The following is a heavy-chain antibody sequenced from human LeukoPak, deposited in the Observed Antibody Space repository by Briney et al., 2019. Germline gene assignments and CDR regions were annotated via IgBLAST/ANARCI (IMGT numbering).Heavy chain of an antibody. Sequence: SETLSLTCTVSGGSISSYYWSWIRQPPGKGLEWIGYIYYGGSTNYNPSLKSRVSISVDTSKNQFSLKLSSLTAADTAVYYCARAGGSESYYGGVEYWGQGTLVTVSS. CDR1: GGSISSYY. J-gene: IGHJ4*02. V-gene: IGHV4-59*01. CDR3: ARAGGSESYYGGVEY. CDR2: IYYGGST. D-gene: IGHD1-26*01.